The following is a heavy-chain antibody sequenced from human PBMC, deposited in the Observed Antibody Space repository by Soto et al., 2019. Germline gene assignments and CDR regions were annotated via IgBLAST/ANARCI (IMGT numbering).Heavy chain of an antibody. CDR2: ISGHNGHT. Sequence: QVQLVQSGGEVKRPGASVKVSCKASGYTFSKYGVSWVRQVPGQGLEWMGWISGHNGHTNYPQNFKGRFTMTIDTSTSTADMGLRSLRSDDTAGYYCVRDRAFSTGQNWFDPWGQGTLVTVSS. J-gene: IGHJ5*02. D-gene: IGHD2-8*02. V-gene: IGHV1-18*01. CDR3: VRDRAFSTGQNWFDP. CDR1: GYTFSKYG.